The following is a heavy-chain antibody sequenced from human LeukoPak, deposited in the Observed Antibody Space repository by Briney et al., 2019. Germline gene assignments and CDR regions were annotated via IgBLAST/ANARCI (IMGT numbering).Heavy chain of an antibody. V-gene: IGHV3-11*06. CDR1: GFTFSASY. CDR3: AKDRSKGSYGDEFDH. J-gene: IGHJ4*02. D-gene: IGHD1-26*01. CDR2: ISGDSGDT. Sequence: GGSLRLSCAASGFTFSASYMTWVRQAPGKGLEWLSYISGDSGDTNYADSVKGRFTISRDNAKNSLYLQMNSLRAEDTAVYYCAKDRSKGSYGDEFDHWGQGTLVTVSS.